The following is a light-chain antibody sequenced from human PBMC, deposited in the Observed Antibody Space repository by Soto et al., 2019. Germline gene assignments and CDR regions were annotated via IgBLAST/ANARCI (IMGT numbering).Light chain of an antibody. V-gene: IGKV1-5*03. J-gene: IGKJ1*01. CDR3: QLYNSYSQAT. CDR2: KAS. CDR1: QSISNW. Sequence: DIQMTQSPSTLSASVGDRVTITCRASQSISNWLAWYQQRPGKAPNLLIYKASSLESGVPSRFSGSGSGTEFSLTISSLQPDDFATYYCQLYNSYSQATFGQGTKVDIK.